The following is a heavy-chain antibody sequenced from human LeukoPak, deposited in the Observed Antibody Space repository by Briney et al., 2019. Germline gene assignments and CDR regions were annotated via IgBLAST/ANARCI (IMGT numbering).Heavy chain of an antibody. D-gene: IGHD6-13*01. Sequence: GGSLRLSCAASGFTFSSYEMNWVRQAPGKGLEWVSYISSSGSTIYYADSVKGRFTISRDNAKNSLYLQMNSLRAEDTAVYYCAREASGVSYLGGLDVWGQGTTVTVSS. CDR3: AREASGVSYLGGLDV. CDR2: ISSSGSTI. CDR1: GFTFSSYE. V-gene: IGHV3-48*03. J-gene: IGHJ6*02.